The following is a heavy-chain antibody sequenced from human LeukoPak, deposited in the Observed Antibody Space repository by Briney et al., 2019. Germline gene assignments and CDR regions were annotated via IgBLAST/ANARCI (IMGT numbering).Heavy chain of an antibody. Sequence: PSETLSLTCAVSGGPISSITWWSWVRQPPGKGLEWIGEIYHTGSTNYNPSLKSRVTMSVDKSKNQFSLKLSSVTAADTAVYYCAREGGPQSLRGTFDPWGQGTLVTVSS. V-gene: IGHV4-4*02. CDR2: IYHTGST. CDR3: AREGGPQSLRGTFDP. CDR1: GGPISSITW. J-gene: IGHJ5*02. D-gene: IGHD1-1*01.